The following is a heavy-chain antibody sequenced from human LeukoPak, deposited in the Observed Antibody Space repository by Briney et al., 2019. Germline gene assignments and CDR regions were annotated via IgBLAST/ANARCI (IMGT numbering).Heavy chain of an antibody. Sequence: SETLSLTCTVSGGSISSYYWSWIRQPLGKGLEWIGYIYYSGSTNYNPSLKSRVTISVDTSKNQFSLKLSSVTAADTAVYYCARGDDYVWGAFDYWGQGTLVTVSS. CDR3: ARGDDYVWGAFDY. V-gene: IGHV4-59*01. CDR2: IYYSGST. D-gene: IGHD3-16*01. CDR1: GGSISSYY. J-gene: IGHJ4*02.